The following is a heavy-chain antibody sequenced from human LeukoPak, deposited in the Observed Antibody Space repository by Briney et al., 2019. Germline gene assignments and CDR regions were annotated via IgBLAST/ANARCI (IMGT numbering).Heavy chain of an antibody. V-gene: IGHV3-23*01. J-gene: IGHJ6*02. CDR3: AKDPIAAGQYYYYGMDV. Sequence: GGSLRLSCAASGFTFSSYDMSWVRQAPGKGLEWVSAISGSGGSTYYADSVKGGFTISRDNSKNTLYLQMNSLRAEDTAVYYCAKDPIAAGQYYYYGMDVWGQGTTVTVSS. CDR2: ISGSGGST. D-gene: IGHD6-25*01. CDR1: GFTFSSYD.